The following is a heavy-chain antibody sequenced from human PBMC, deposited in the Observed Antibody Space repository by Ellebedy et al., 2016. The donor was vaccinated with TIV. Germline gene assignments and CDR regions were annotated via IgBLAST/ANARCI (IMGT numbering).Heavy chain of an antibody. Sequence: GESLKISXAASGFTFSSYWMSWVRQAPGKGLEWVANINQYGSGIYYVGSVKGRFTISRDNAKNSLYLQMNSLRAEDTAVYYCARDKIVGATYFDYWGQGTLVTVSS. D-gene: IGHD1-26*01. CDR1: GFTFSSYW. J-gene: IGHJ4*02. CDR2: INQYGSGI. CDR3: ARDKIVGATYFDY. V-gene: IGHV3-7*01.